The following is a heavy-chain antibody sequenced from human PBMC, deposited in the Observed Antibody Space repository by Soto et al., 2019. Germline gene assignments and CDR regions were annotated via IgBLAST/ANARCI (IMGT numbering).Heavy chain of an antibody. CDR1: GYTFTSYD. D-gene: IGHD1-1*01. J-gene: IGHJ6*02. CDR2: MNPNSGNT. V-gene: IGHV1-8*01. CDR3: ARSTTGTIPHYYYYYGMDV. Sequence: QVQLVQSGAEVKKPGASVKVSCKASGYTFTSYDINWVRQATGQGLEWMGWMNPNSGNTGYAQKFQGRVTMTRNTSISTAYMELSSLRCEDTAVYYCARSTTGTIPHYYYYYGMDVWGQGTTVTVSS.